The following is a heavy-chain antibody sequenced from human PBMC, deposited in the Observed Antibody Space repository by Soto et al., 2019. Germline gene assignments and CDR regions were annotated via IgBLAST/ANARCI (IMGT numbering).Heavy chain of an antibody. J-gene: IGHJ5*02. CDR1: GDSFSSNGAA. V-gene: IGHV6-1*01. Sequence: PSQTLSLTCAISGDSFSSNGAALNWIRQSPSRGLEWLGRTYYRSKWYNDYAVSVKSRININPDTSKSQFSLQLNSVTPEDTAVYYCARDKHDYFNRGIGFDTWGQGILVTVSS. CDR3: ARDKHDYFNRGIGFDT. D-gene: IGHD4-17*01. CDR2: TYYRSKWYN.